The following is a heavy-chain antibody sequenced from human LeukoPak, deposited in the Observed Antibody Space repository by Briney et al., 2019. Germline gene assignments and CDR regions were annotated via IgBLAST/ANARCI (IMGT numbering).Heavy chain of an antibody. CDR2: ISSSGST. CDR3: ARDQGDFDY. CDR1: GDSISSGYYY. J-gene: IGHJ4*02. V-gene: IGHV4-61*02. Sequence: SETPSLTCTVSGDSISSGYYYWSWIRQPAGKGLEWIGRISSSGSTNYNPSLKSRVTISVDTSKNQFSLKLSSVTAADTAVYYCARDQGDFDYWGQGTLVTVSS.